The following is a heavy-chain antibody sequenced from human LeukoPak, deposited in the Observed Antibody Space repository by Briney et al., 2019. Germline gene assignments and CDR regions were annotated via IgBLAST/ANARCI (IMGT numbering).Heavy chain of an antibody. CDR3: ARGLSAFDY. J-gene: IGHJ4*02. CDR2: IWYDGSTK. V-gene: IGHV3-33*01. Sequence: PGRSLRLSCAASGFSFSSSGMHWVRQAPGKGLEWVALIWYDGSTKYYADSVKGRFTISRDNSKNTLYLQMNSLRGEDTALYYCARGLSAFDYWGQGTLVTVSS. CDR1: GFSFSSSG.